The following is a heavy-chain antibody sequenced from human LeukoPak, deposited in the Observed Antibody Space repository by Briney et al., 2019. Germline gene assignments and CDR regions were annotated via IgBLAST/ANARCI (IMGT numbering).Heavy chain of an antibody. CDR1: GFTFSSYT. J-gene: IGHJ6*02. CDR3: ARSAARLRYYYAMDV. CDR2: ISASGSST. V-gene: IGHV3-23*01. D-gene: IGHD6-6*01. Sequence: PGGSLRLSCAASGFTFSSYTMSWVRQAPGKGLEWVSGISASGSSTYYADSVKGRFTISRHNSKNTLYLQMSSLRAEETAVYFCARSAARLRYYYAMDVWGQGTTVTVCS.